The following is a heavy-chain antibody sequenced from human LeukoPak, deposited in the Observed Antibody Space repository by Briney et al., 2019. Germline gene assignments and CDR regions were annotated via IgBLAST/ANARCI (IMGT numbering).Heavy chain of an antibody. V-gene: IGHV3-21*01. J-gene: IGHJ3*02. CDR2: ISSSSSYI. CDR3: ARDLADQLLADAFDI. D-gene: IGHD2-2*01. Sequence: GGSLRLSCAASGLTFSSCSMNWVRQAPGKGLEWVSSISSSSSYIYYADSVKGRFTISRDNAKNSLYLQMNSLRAEDTAVYYCARDLADQLLADAFDIWGQGTMVTVSS. CDR1: GLTFSSCS.